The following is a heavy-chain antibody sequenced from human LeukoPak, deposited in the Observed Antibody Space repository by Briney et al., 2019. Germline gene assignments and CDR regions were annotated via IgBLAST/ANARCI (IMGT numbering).Heavy chain of an antibody. V-gene: IGHV5-51*01. J-gene: IGHJ3*02. CDR2: IYPGDSDT. Sequence: GESLKISCKGSGYSFPNYWIGWVRQMPGKGLEWMGIIYPGDSDTTYKPSFQGQVTISADKSISTAYLQWSSLKASDTAMYYSARSRAEKVPVWGSYRHHDAFDIWGQGTRVTVSS. CDR1: GYSFPNYW. CDR3: ARSRAEKVPVWGSYRHHDAFDI. D-gene: IGHD3-16*02.